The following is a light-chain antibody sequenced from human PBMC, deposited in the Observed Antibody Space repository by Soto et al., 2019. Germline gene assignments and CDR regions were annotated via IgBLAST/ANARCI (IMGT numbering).Light chain of an antibody. V-gene: IGKV3-11*01. CDR3: QHRSNWPRT. CDR2: DAS. Sequence: EIVMTQSPATLSVSPGERATLSCRASQSVGRNLAWYQQKPGQAPRLLIYDASNRATGIPARFSGSGSGTDFTLTISSLEPEDFAVYYCQHRSNWPRTFGQGTKLEIK. CDR1: QSVGRN. J-gene: IGKJ2*01.